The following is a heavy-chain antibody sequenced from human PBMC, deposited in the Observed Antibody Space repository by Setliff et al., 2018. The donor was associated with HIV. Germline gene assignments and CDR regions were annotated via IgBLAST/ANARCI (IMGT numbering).Heavy chain of an antibody. D-gene: IGHD3-3*01. J-gene: IGHJ6*03. CDR3: ARGIVIVPGAINEYYFYMDV. Sequence: SETLSLTCAVYGGSFSGYYWAWIRQPPGKGLEWIGEINHSGRTNYNPSLKSQVTLSVDTSKNQFSLRLRSVTAADTAFYYCARGIVIVPGAINEYYFYMDVWGKGTTVTVSS. CDR2: INHSGRT. CDR1: GGSFSGYY. V-gene: IGHV4-34*01.